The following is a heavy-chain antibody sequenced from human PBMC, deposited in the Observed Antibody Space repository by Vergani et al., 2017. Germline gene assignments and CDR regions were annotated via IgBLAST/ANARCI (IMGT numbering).Heavy chain of an antibody. CDR2: IYPGDSDT. V-gene: IGHV5-51*01. CDR1: GYSFTSYW. J-gene: IGHJ4*02. Sequence: EVQLVQSGAEVKKPGESLKISYKGSGYSFTSYWIGWVRQMPGKGLEWMGIIYPGDSDTRYSPSFQGQVTISADKSISTAYLQWSSLKASDTAMYYCARQAEDNFWSGYPGYWGQGTLVTVSS. D-gene: IGHD3-3*01. CDR3: ARQAEDNFWSGYPGY.